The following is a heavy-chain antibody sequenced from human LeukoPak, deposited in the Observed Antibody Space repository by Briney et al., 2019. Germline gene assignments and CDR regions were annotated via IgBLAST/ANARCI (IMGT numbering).Heavy chain of an antibody. CDR1: GGSISSYY. J-gene: IGHJ4*02. CDR2: IYYSGST. CDR3: ARAHTRYYYGSGASIEYYFDY. V-gene: IGHV4-59*12. D-gene: IGHD3-10*01. Sequence: SETLSLTCTVSGGSISSYYWTWIRQPPGKGLEWIGYIYYSGSTNYNPSLKSRVTISVDTSKNQFSLKLGSVTAADTAVYYCARAHTRYYYGSGASIEYYFDYWGQGTLVTVSS.